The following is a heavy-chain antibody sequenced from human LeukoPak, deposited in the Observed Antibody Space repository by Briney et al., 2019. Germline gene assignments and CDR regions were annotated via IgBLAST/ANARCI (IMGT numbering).Heavy chain of an antibody. Sequence: PSETLSLTCAVYGGSFSGYYWSWIRQPPGKGLEWIGYIYYSGSTNYNPSLKSRVTISVDTSKNQFSLKLSSVTAADTAVYYCARESGSFDHDAFDIWGQGTMVTVSS. CDR1: GGSFSGYY. J-gene: IGHJ3*02. V-gene: IGHV4-59*01. CDR2: IYYSGST. CDR3: ARESGSFDHDAFDI. D-gene: IGHD1-26*01.